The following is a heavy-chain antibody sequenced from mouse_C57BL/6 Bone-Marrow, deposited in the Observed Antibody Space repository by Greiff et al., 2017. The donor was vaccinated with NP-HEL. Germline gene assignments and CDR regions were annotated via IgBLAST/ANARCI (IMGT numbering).Heavy chain of an antibody. CDR1: GYTFTSYG. Sequence: QVQLQQSGAELARPGASVKLSCKASGYTFTSYGISWVKQRTGQGLEWIGEIYPRSGNTYYNEKFKGKATLTADKSSSTAYMELRSLTSEDSAVYFCARERFGNYFFDYWGQGTTLTVSS. J-gene: IGHJ2*01. CDR3: ARERFGNYFFDY. CDR2: IYPRSGNT. D-gene: IGHD2-1*01. V-gene: IGHV1-81*01.